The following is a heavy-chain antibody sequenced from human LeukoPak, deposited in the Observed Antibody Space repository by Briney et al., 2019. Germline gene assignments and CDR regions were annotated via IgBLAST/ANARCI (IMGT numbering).Heavy chain of an antibody. D-gene: IGHD2-21*02. J-gene: IGHJ6*02. CDR2: IIPIFGTA. CDR1: GGTFSSYA. V-gene: IGHV1-69*06. CDR3: ARVVVTAIPDYYYYGMDV. Sequence: ASVKVSCKASGGTFSSYAISWVRQAPGQGLEWMGGIIPIFGTANYAQKFQGRVTMTEDTSTDTAYMELSSLRSEDTAVYYCARVVVTAIPDYYYYGMDVWGQGTTVTVSS.